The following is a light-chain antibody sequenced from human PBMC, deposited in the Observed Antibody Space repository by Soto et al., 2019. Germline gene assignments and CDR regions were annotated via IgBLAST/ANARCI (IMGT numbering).Light chain of an antibody. CDR3: QQYNNWWT. J-gene: IGKJ1*01. Sequence: ENVLTQSPGTLSLSPGERATLSCRASQSVSSSYLAWYQQKPGQAPRLLIYAASTRATGIPARFIGNGSGTEFTLTISSLQSEDFAVYYCQQYNNWWTFGQGTKVDIK. CDR1: QSVSSSY. V-gene: IGKV3-20*01. CDR2: AAS.